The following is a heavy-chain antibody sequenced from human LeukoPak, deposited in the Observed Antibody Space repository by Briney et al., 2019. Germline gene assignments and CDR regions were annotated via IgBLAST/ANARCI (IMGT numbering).Heavy chain of an antibody. Sequence: ASVKVSCRASEYTFTTYEINWVRQAPGQGLEWMGWMNPNSGDTVYAQKFQGRVTMTRNTSINTAYMHLSSLRSEDTAVYYCARGRRKYDFWSDHLTYYYMDVWGKGTTVTVSS. CDR2: MNPNSGDT. D-gene: IGHD3-3*01. CDR1: EYTFTTYE. CDR3: ARGRRKYDFWSDHLTYYYMDV. J-gene: IGHJ6*03. V-gene: IGHV1-8*01.